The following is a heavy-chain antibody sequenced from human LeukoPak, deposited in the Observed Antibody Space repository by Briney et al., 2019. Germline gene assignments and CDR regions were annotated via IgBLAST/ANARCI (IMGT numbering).Heavy chain of an antibody. Sequence: HGESLKISCKGSGYSFTNYWIAWVRQMPGKGLEWMGIIYPDDSDTRYSPSFQGQVTISADKSISTACLQWSSLKASDTAMYYCAGIWLRAFDIWGQGTMVTVSS. CDR2: IYPDDSDT. CDR3: AGIWLRAFDI. J-gene: IGHJ3*02. CDR1: GYSFTNYW. D-gene: IGHD3-16*01. V-gene: IGHV5-51*01.